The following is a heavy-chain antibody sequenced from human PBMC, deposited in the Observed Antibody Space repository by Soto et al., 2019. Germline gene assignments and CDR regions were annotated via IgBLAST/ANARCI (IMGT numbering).Heavy chain of an antibody. J-gene: IGHJ5*02. CDR2: INSGNGNT. CDR1: GYTFTSYA. CDR3: ARRRILDSNWFDP. Sequence: ASVEVSCKASGYTFTSYAMHWVRQAPGQRLEWMGWINSGNGNTKYSQRFQGRVTITRDTSASTAYMELSSLRSEDTAVYYCARRRILDSNWFDPWGQGTLVTVSS. V-gene: IGHV1-3*01.